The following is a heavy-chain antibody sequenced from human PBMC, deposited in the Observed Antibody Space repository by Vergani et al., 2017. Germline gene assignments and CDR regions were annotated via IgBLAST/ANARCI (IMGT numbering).Heavy chain of an antibody. J-gene: IGHJ4*02. V-gene: IGHV1-18*01. CDR1: SHTFQTYG. CDR2: IRPYTGHT. Sequence: QVQLVQSGAELKKPGASVSVSCKGSSHTFQTYGISWVRQAPGKGLEWMAWIRPYTGHTIYAQKFQDRVTMTADTSTNTAYMELSSLRSEDTAVYYCARGYYYDSSGYREGIFDYWGQGTLVTVSS. CDR3: ARGYYYDSSGYREGIFDY. D-gene: IGHD3-22*01.